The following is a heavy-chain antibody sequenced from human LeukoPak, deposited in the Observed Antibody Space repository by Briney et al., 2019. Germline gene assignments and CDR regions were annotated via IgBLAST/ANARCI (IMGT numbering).Heavy chain of an antibody. CDR3: ARDSSPYYYDSSGYYYY. D-gene: IGHD3-22*01. J-gene: IGHJ4*02. Sequence: PSETLSLTCAVYGGSFSGYYWSWIRQPPGKGLEWIGEINHSGSTNYNPSLKSRVTISVDTSKNQFSLKLSSVTAADTAVYYCARDSSPYYYDSSGYYYYWGQGTLVTVSS. CDR2: INHSGST. CDR1: GGSFSGYY. V-gene: IGHV4-34*01.